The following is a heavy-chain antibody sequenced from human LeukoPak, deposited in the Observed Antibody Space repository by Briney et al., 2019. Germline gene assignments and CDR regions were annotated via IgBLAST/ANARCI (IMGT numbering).Heavy chain of an antibody. J-gene: IGHJ4*02. D-gene: IGHD5-18*01. CDR2: INDSGGST. CDR3: AKVAGYSYVGVYYFDY. Sequence: PGGSLRLSCAASGFTFSNYAMSWVRQAPGKGLEWVSAINDSGGSTYYADSVKGRFTISRDNSKNTLYLQMNSLRAEDTAVYYCAKVAGYSYVGVYYFDYWGQGTLVTVSS. V-gene: IGHV3-23*01. CDR1: GFTFSNYA.